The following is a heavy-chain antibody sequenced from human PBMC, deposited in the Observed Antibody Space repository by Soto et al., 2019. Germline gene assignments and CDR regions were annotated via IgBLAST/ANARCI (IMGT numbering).Heavy chain of an antibody. Sequence: QMPLVQSGPEVKKPGTSVKVSCKASGFTFTSSAVQWVRQARGQRLEWIGWIVVGSGNTNYAQKFQERVTITRDMSTSTAYMELSSLRSEDTAVYYCAADRVGGYFYFWGQGTLVTVSS. CDR1: GFTFTSSA. J-gene: IGHJ4*02. CDR2: IVVGSGNT. CDR3: AADRVGGYFYF. V-gene: IGHV1-58*01. D-gene: IGHD2-15*01.